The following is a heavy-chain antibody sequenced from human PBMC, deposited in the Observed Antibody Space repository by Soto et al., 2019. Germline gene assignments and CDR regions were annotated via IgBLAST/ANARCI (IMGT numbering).Heavy chain of an antibody. CDR2: ISSSSSTI. J-gene: IGHJ4*02. CDR3: ARGAILGGVIPDEYGRHDY. V-gene: IGHV3-48*01. CDR1: GFTFSSYS. Sequence: GGSLRLSCAASGFTFSSYSMNWVRQAPGKGLEWVSYISSSSSTIYYADSVKGRFTTSRDNAKNSLYLQMNSLRAEDTAVYYCARGAILGGVIPDEYGRHDYWGQGTLVTVSS. D-gene: IGHD3-16*01.